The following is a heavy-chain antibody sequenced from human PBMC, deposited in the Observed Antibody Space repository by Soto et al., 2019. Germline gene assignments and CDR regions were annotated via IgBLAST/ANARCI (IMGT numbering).Heavy chain of an antibody. CDR3: AKDKGNFDWLSLYYYYGMDV. V-gene: IGHV1-58*01. J-gene: IGHJ6*02. CDR1: GFTFSNSA. Sequence: SVKVSCKASGFTFSNSAVQWVRQARGQRLEWLGWIVVGSGNTNYAQKFQDRVTISRDMSTSTAYMDLDSLRAEDTAVYYCAKDKGNFDWLSLYYYYGMDVWGQGTTVTVSS. CDR2: IVVGSGNT. D-gene: IGHD3-9*01.